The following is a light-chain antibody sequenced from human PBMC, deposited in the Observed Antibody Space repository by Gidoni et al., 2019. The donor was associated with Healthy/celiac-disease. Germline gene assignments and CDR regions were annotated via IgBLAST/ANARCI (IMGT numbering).Light chain of an antibody. V-gene: IGKV3-20*01. CDR3: QQYGSSPGT. J-gene: IGKJ1*01. Sequence: EIVLTQSPGTLSLSPGERATLSCRASQSVSSSYLAWYQQKPGQAPTRLIYGASSRATGIPARFISSGAGTEFTLTISRLEPEDVSVYYCQQYGSSPGTFGQGTKVEIK. CDR2: GAS. CDR1: QSVSSSY.